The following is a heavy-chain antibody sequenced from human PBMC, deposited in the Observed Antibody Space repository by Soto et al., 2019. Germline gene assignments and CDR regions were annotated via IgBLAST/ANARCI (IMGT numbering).Heavy chain of an antibody. V-gene: IGHV3-30*03. CDR2: ISYDGSNK. D-gene: IGHD5-18*01. Sequence: GGSLRLSCAASGFTFSSYGMHWVRQAPGKGLEWVAVISYDGSNKYYADSVKGRFTISRDNSKNTLYLQMNSLRAEDTAVYYCARGPASGIQLWYPYYYYGMDVWGQGTTVTVSS. J-gene: IGHJ6*02. CDR3: ARGPASGIQLWYPYYYYGMDV. CDR1: GFTFSSYG.